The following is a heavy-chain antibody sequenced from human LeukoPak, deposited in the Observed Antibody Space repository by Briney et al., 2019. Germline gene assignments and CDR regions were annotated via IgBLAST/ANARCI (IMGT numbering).Heavy chain of an antibody. V-gene: IGHV1-18*01. CDR2: ISANDGNT. Sequence: GASVKVSCKASGYTFTSYGISWVRQAPGQGLEWMGWISANDGNTDYPQKLQGRVTMTTDTSTSTAYMELRSLRSDDTAVYYCARGPDSSSVYYYYYGMDVWGQGTTVTVSS. J-gene: IGHJ6*02. D-gene: IGHD6-13*01. CDR3: ARGPDSSSVYYYYYGMDV. CDR1: GYTFTSYG.